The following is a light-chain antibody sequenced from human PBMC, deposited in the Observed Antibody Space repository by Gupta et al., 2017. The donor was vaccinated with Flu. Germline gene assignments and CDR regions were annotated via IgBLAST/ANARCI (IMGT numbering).Light chain of an antibody. Sequence: VTISCSGTSSNIGSEYVSWYHHVPGAVPKLLIYEHATRPSGIPDRFSASKSGASATLYITGLQPADEADYYCGTWDSRNPGGLFGGGTNLTVL. J-gene: IGLJ3*02. V-gene: IGLV1-51*02. CDR1: SSNIGSEY. CDR3: GTWDSRNPGGL. CDR2: EHA.